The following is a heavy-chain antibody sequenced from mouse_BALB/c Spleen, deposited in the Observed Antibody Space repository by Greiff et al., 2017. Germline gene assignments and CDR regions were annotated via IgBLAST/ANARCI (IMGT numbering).Heavy chain of an antibody. Sequence: EVQLVESGGGLVQPGGSRKLSCAASGFTFSRFGMHWVRQAPEKGLEWVAYISSGSSTIYYADTVKGRFTISRDNPKNTLFLQMTSLRSEDTAMYYCASSHGNYGRDAMDYWGQGTSVTVSS. CDR3: ASSHGNYGRDAMDY. CDR1: GFTFSRFG. CDR2: ISSGSSTI. D-gene: IGHD2-1*01. V-gene: IGHV5-17*02. J-gene: IGHJ4*01.